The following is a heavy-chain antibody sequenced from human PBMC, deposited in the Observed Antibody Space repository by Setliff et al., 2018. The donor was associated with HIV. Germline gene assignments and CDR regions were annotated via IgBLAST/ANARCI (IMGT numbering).Heavy chain of an antibody. Sequence: PGGSLRLSCIASGFSLSTYSMNWVRQAPGKGLEWISYISSDSRTTYYADSVKGRFTISRDDAKNSLYLQMDSLRVEDTTVYYCTRKLAPGHGMDVWGQGTTVTVSS. J-gene: IGHJ6*02. V-gene: IGHV3-48*01. CDR1: GFSLSTYS. CDR3: TRKLAPGHGMDV. D-gene: IGHD3-3*02. CDR2: ISSDSRTT.